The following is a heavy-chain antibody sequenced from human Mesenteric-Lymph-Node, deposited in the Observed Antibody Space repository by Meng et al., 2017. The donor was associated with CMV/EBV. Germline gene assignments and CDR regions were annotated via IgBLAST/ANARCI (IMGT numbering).Heavy chain of an antibody. J-gene: IGHJ4*02. CDR1: GGSVTTGARS. Sequence: VSGGSVTTGARSWSRLRQPPGRSLELLGCVFYTATTSYNPSLKGRVTMSMDRSKNQFSLKLTSVTAADTAVYYCANDYGAGSYRFDYWGQGTLVTVSS. CDR2: VFYTATT. D-gene: IGHD3-10*01. V-gene: IGHV4-30-2*01. CDR3: ANDYGAGSYRFDY.